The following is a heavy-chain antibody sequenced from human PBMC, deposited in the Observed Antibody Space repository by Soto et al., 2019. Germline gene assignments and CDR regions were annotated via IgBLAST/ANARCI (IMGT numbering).Heavy chain of an antibody. CDR2: IFASGEST. Sequence: GGSLRLSCAASVFTFGSYAMSWVRQAPGKGLEWVSAIFASGESTYYADSVKGRFTISRDNSKNTLYLLMISLRAEDTAVYYCAKPNLYCSSTSCYDFWGQGTLVTVSS. D-gene: IGHD2-2*01. CDR1: VFTFGSYA. CDR3: AKPNLYCSSTSCYDF. J-gene: IGHJ4*02. V-gene: IGHV3-23*01.